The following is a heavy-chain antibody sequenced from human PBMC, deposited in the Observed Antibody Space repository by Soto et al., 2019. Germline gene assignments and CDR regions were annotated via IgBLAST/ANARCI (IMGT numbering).Heavy chain of an antibody. CDR2: IYSGGST. CDR1: GFTASSNY. CDR3: ARVGRYYDFWSGPDYYYYGMDV. J-gene: IGHJ6*02. Sequence: GGSLRLSCAASGFTASSNYMSWVRQAPGKGLEWVSVIYSGGSTYYADSVKGRFTISRDNSKNTLYLQMNSVRAEATAVYYCARVGRYYDFWSGPDYYYYGMDVWGQGTTVTVSS. V-gene: IGHV3-53*01. D-gene: IGHD3-3*01.